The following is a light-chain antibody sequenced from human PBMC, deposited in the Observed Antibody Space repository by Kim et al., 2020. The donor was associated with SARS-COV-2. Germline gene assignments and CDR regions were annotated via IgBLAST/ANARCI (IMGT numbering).Light chain of an antibody. Sequence: SVSPGQTASITCSVDKLGVKYACWYQQNPGQAPVLVIYQDSKRPSGIPERFSGSNSGNTATLTISGTQAMDEADYYCQAWDSSTKVFGGGTQLTVL. CDR2: QDS. J-gene: IGLJ2*01. CDR3: QAWDSSTKV. V-gene: IGLV3-1*01. CDR1: KLGVKY.